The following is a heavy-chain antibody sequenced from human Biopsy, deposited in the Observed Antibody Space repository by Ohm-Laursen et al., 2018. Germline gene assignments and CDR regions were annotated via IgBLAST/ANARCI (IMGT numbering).Heavy chain of an antibody. CDR2: MNPDSGNT. D-gene: IGHD2-8*01. Sequence: GASVKVSCKTSGYPFTFYEINWVRQATGQGLEWLGWMNPDSGNTGSAQKSHDRVTMTMNTSINTAYLELSSLRSEDTAVYYCARFDNGFDKWGQGTLVTVSS. CDR1: GYPFTFYE. V-gene: IGHV1-8*01. CDR3: ARFDNGFDK. J-gene: IGHJ4*02.